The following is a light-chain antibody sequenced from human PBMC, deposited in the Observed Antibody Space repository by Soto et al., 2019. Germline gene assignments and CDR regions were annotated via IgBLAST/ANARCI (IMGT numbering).Light chain of an antibody. Sequence: IVLTQSPGTLSVSPGERVMLSCRASQTLRNKLAWSQQKPGQAPRLLIYGGFTRATGIPARFSGSGSGTEFTLTINSLQSEDFATYYCQQHNAWPLTFGPGTKLDLK. CDR1: QTLRNK. CDR3: QQHNAWPLT. J-gene: IGKJ3*01. V-gene: IGKV3-15*01. CDR2: GGF.